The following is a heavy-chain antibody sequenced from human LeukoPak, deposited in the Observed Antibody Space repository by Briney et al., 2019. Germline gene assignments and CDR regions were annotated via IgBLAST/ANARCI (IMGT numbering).Heavy chain of an antibody. Sequence: SETLSLTCTVSGGSISSSSYYWGWIRQPPGKGLEWIGSIYYSGSTYYNPSLKSRVTISVDTSKNQFSLKLSSVTAADTAVYYCARRRGSWYYYYMDVWGKGTTVTVSS. CDR2: IYYSGST. J-gene: IGHJ6*03. D-gene: IGHD6-13*01. CDR3: ARRRGSWYYYYMDV. V-gene: IGHV4-39*01. CDR1: GGSISSSSYY.